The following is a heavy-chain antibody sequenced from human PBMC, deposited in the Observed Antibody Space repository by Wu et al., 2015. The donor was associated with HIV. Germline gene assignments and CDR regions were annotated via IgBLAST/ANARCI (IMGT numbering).Heavy chain of an antibody. J-gene: IGHJ1*01. CDR2: INPDTGVT. CDR1: GYTFIGYY. CDR3: SRGSVGSTMYFQH. D-gene: IGHD1-26*01. V-gene: IGHV1-2*02. Sequence: QVQLVQSGAEMKKPGASVKVSCKTSGYTFIGYYMHWVRQAPGQGLEWMGWINPDTGVTNYARKFQGRVTMTSDTSISAASMELSGLRPDDTAVYYCSRGSVGSTMYFQHWGQGTLVTVS.